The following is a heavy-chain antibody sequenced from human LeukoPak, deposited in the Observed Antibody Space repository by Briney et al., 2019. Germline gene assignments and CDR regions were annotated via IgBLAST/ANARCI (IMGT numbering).Heavy chain of an antibody. V-gene: IGHV3-33*01. Sequence: PGRSLRLSCAASGFTLSSYGMHWVRQAPGKGLEWVAVIWYDGSNKYYADSVKGRFTISRDNSKNTLYLQMNSLRAEDTAVYYCARDSPFYCTNGVCESDAFDIWGQGTMVTVSS. CDR2: IWYDGSNK. J-gene: IGHJ3*02. D-gene: IGHD2-8*01. CDR3: ARDSPFYCTNGVCESDAFDI. CDR1: GFTLSSYG.